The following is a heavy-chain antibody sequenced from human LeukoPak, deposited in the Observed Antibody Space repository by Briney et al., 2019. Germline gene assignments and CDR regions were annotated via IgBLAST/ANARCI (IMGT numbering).Heavy chain of an antibody. D-gene: IGHD6-19*01. J-gene: IGHJ4*02. CDR3: ARSSTRIAVAVV. V-gene: IGHV3-66*02. CDR2: IYSGGST. Sequence: GGSLRLSCAASGFTVSSNYMSWVRQAPGKGLEWVSVIYSGGSTYYADSVKGRFTISRDNSKNTLYLQMNSLRAEDTAVYYCARSSTRIAVAVVWGQGTLVTVSS. CDR1: GFTVSSNY.